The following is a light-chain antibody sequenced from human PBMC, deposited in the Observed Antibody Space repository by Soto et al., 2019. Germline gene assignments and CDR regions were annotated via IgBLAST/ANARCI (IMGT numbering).Light chain of an antibody. CDR1: QSFSSY. Sequence: EIVLTQSPATLSLSPGERATLSCRASQSFSSYLACYQQKPGQAPRLLIYDASNRATGIPARFSGSGSGTDFTLTSSSLEPEDFAVYYCQQRSNWPRTFGQGTKVDIK. J-gene: IGKJ1*01. V-gene: IGKV3-11*01. CDR2: DAS. CDR3: QQRSNWPRT.